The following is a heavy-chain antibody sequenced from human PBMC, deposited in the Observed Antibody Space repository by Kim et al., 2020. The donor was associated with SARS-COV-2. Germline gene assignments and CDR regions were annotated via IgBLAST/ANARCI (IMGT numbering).Heavy chain of an antibody. D-gene: IGHD3-9*01. CDR3: ARDAVTNDYDMLSDCFHISSYYGIGI. CDR1: GFTFSSYW. CDR2: IKQDGSEK. Sequence: GGSLRLSCAASGFTFSSYWMSWVRQAPGKGLEWVANIKQDGSEKYYVDSVKGRFTISRDNAKNSLYLQMNSLRAEDTAVYYCARDAVTNDYDMLSDCFHISSYYGIGIWGPEATVTVSS. V-gene: IGHV3-7*03. J-gene: IGHJ6*02.